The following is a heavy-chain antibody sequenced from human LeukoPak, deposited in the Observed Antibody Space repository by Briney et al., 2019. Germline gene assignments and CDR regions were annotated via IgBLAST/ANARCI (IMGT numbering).Heavy chain of an antibody. CDR1: GFTFSDYY. J-gene: IGHJ4*02. CDR2: ISSSSSYT. CDR3: ARDKDCSGGSCYSSFFDY. V-gene: IGHV3-11*05. D-gene: IGHD2-15*01. Sequence: KPGGSLRLSCAASGFTFSDYYMSWIRQAPGKGLEWVSYISSSSSYTNYADSVKGRFTISRDNAKTSLYLQMNSLRAEDTAVYYCARDKDCSGGSCYSSFFDYWGQGTLVTVSS.